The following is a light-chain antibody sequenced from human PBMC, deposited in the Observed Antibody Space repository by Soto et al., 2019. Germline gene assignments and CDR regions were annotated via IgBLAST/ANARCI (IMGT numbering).Light chain of an antibody. Sequence: EIVLTQSPGTLSLSPGERATLSCRASQSVSSSYLAWYQQKPGQAPRPLIYGASSRAIGIPDRFSGSGSGTDFTLTIRRLEPEDFAVYYCHQYGSSPWTFGQGNKVEIK. J-gene: IGKJ1*01. V-gene: IGKV3-20*01. CDR2: GAS. CDR1: QSVSSSY. CDR3: HQYGSSPWT.